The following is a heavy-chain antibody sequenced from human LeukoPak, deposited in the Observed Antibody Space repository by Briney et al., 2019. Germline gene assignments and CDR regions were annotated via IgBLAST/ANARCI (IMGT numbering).Heavy chain of an antibody. CDR2: IYSGGST. V-gene: IGHV3-66*01. Sequence: PGGSLRLSCAASGFSVSNYYMSWVRQPPGKGLEWVSVIYSGGSTYYADSVKGRFTISRDNSKNTLYLQMNSLRAEDTAVYYCARDAIAAAGPTTDYWGQGTLVTVSS. CDR3: ARDAIAAAGPTTDY. J-gene: IGHJ4*02. CDR1: GFSVSNYY. D-gene: IGHD6-13*01.